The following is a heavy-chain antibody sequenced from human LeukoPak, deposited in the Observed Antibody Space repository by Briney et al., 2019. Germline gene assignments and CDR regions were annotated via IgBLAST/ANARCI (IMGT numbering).Heavy chain of an antibody. CDR1: GGSISGYY. D-gene: IGHD4-17*01. CDR3: ARGHYGDYAFDY. V-gene: IGHV4-34*01. Sequence: SETLSLTCTVSGGSISGYYWSWIRQPPGKGLEWIGEINHSGSTNYNPSLKSRVTISVDTSKNQFSLKLSSVTAADTAVYYCARGHYGDYAFDYWGQGTLVTVSS. CDR2: INHSGST. J-gene: IGHJ4*02.